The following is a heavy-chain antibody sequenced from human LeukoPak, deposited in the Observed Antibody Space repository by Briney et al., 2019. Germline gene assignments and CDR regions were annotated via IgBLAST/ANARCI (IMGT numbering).Heavy chain of an antibody. CDR2: IYHSGST. V-gene: IGHV4-38-2*02. CDR1: GYSISSGYY. Sequence: SETLSLTCTVSGYSISSGYYWGWIRQPPGKGLEWIGSIYHSGSTYYNPSLKSRVTISVDTSKNQFSLKLSSVTAADTAVYYCARVGPYSSSSVDYWGQGTLVTVSS. CDR3: ARVGPYSSSSVDY. D-gene: IGHD6-6*01. J-gene: IGHJ4*02.